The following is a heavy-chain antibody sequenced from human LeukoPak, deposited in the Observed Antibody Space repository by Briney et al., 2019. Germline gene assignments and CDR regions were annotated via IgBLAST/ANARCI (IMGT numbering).Heavy chain of an antibody. CDR3: AKINFWSGYNFDY. J-gene: IGHJ4*02. CDR2: ISGSGGST. D-gene: IGHD3-3*01. CDR1: GFTFSSYA. V-gene: IGHV3-23*01. Sequence: GGSLRLSCAASGFTFSSYAMSWVRQAPGKGLEWVSAISGSGGSTSYADSVKGRFTISRDNSKNTLYLQMNSLRAEDTAVYYCAKINFWSGYNFDYWGQGTLVTVSS.